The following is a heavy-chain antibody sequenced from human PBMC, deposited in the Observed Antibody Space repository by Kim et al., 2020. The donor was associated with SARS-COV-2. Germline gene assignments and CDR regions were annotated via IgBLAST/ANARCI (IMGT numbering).Heavy chain of an antibody. CDR2: ST. CDR3: AREPARRADY. Sequence: STFYADSVKGRFTITRDNSKSMLFLQMDSLKLEDTAVYYCAREPARRADYWGQGTLVTVSS. D-gene: IGHD1-1*01. V-gene: IGHV3-53*01. J-gene: IGHJ4*02.